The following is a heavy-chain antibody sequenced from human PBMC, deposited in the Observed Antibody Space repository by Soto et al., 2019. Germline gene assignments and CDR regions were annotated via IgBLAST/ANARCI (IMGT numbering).Heavy chain of an antibody. CDR3: AHKVRGSVWVRGAFDI. J-gene: IGHJ3*02. V-gene: IGHV2-5*02. CDR1: GFSLSTIGEG. CDR2: VSWDDEK. D-gene: IGHD6-19*01. Sequence: QITLKESGPTLVNPTQTRTLTCTFSGFSLSTIGEGVGWMRQPPGKALEGLGIVSWDDEKRYSPSLKRSLTITKDTSINQVVLTLTNIVPVDTGTYYCAHKVRGSVWVRGAFDIWCPGAMVTVSS.